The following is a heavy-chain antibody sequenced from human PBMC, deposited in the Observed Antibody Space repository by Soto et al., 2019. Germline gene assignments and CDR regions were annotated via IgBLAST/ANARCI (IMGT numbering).Heavy chain of an antibody. CDR3: ARGLRGVLDY. Sequence: GGYLRLSCVASGFNFGNFGMHWVRQAPGKGLEWLTVISNDENIKQDSVRGRFAIARDNSKNTLYLHLTSLRAEDTAIYHCARGLRGVLDYWGQGTLVTVSS. D-gene: IGHD5-12*01. CDR1: GFNFGNFG. CDR2: ISNDENIK. V-gene: IGHV3-33*01. J-gene: IGHJ4*02.